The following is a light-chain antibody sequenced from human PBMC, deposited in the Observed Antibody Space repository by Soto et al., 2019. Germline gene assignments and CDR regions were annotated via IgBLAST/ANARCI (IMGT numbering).Light chain of an antibody. J-gene: IGKJ2*01. Sequence: DIQMTQSPSTLSASVGDRVTITCRASQSITNWLAWYQQKPGKAPKLLIYKASSLESGVPSRFSGSGSGTEFTLTISSLQPDNFATYYCQQYNTYSYTFGQGNKLAIK. CDR3: QQYNTYSYT. V-gene: IGKV1-5*03. CDR2: KAS. CDR1: QSITNW.